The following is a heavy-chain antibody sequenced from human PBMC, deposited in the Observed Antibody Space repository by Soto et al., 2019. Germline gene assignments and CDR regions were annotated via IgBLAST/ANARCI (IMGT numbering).Heavy chain of an antibody. CDR3: AKNKFCSSTSCHYYGMDV. Sequence: GGSLRLSCAASGFTFSSYGMHWVRQAPGKGLEWVAVIPHDGTNKYYGDSVKGRFTISRDDSKNTLYLQMNSLRAEDTAVYYCAKNKFCSSTSCHYYGMDVWGQGTTVTVSS. D-gene: IGHD2-2*01. CDR2: IPHDGTNK. CDR1: GFTFSSYG. V-gene: IGHV3-30*02. J-gene: IGHJ6*02.